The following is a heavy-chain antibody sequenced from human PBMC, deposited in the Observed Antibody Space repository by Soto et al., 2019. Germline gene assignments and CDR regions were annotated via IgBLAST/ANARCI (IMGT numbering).Heavy chain of an antibody. CDR1: GVSISNSSYY. CDR2: LYYSGIT. Sequence: QLQLQESGPGLVKPSETLSLTCTVSGVSISNSSYYWGWIRRPPGKGLEWIGTLYYSGITSYNPSLKRRVTISVDTSKNQFSLKLTSVTAADTAVYYCARHGSNWGQGTLATVSS. V-gene: IGHV4-39*01. J-gene: IGHJ4*02. CDR3: ARHGSN.